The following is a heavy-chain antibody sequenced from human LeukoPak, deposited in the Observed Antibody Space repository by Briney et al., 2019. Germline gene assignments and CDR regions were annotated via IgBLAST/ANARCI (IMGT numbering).Heavy chain of an antibody. CDR2: ISGSGGST. J-gene: IGHJ4*02. V-gene: IGHV3-23*01. CDR3: ASLYEEDY. CDR1: GFTFSSYA. Sequence: GGSLRLSCAASGFTFSSYAMTWVRQAPGKGLEWVSGISGSGGSTYNADSVKGRFTISRDNSKNTLYLQMNSLRAEDTAVYYCASLYEEDYWGQGTLVTVSS. D-gene: IGHD2/OR15-2a*01.